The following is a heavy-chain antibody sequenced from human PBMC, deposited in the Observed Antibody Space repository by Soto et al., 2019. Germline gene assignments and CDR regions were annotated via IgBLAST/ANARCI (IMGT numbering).Heavy chain of an antibody. CDR3: ARIAAAGTLPFYY. V-gene: IGHV1-3*01. CDR2: INAGNGNT. D-gene: IGHD6-13*01. CDR1: GYTFTSYA. Sequence: QVQLVQSGAEVKKPGASVKVSCKASGYTFTSYAMHCVRQAPGQRLAWMGWINAGNGNTKYSQKFQCRGTITSDTSASTAYRELSSLRSEDTAVYYCARIAAAGTLPFYYWGQGTLVTVSS. J-gene: IGHJ4*02.